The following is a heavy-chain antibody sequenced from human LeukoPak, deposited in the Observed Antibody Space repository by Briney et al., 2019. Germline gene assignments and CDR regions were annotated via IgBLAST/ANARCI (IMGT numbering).Heavy chain of an antibody. J-gene: IGHJ6*04. D-gene: IGHD3-10*02. CDR3: AELGITMIGGV. V-gene: IGHV3-48*03. CDR1: GFSFSSYA. CDR2: ISSSGSTI. Sequence: GGSLRLSCVASGFSFSSYAMSWVRQAPGKGLEWVSYISSSGSTIYYADSVKGRFTISRDNAKNSLYLRMNSLRAEDTAVYYCAELGITMIGGVWGKGTTVTISS.